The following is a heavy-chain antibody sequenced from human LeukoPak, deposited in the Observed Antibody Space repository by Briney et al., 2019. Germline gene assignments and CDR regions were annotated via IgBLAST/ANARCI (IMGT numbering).Heavy chain of an antibody. CDR2: IWYDGSNK. J-gene: IGHJ4*02. V-gene: IGHV3-33*01. D-gene: IGHD4-23*01. CDR3: ARDGDLDYGGNFPFDY. CDR1: GCTFSSYG. Sequence: PGGSLRLSCAASGCTFSSYGMHWVRQAPGKGLEWVAVIWYDGSNKYYADSVKGRFTISRDNSKNTLYLQMNSLRAEDTAVYYCARDGDLDYGGNFPFDYWGQGTLVTVSS.